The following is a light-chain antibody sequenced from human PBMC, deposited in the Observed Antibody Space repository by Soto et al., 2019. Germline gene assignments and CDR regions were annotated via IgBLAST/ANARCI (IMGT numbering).Light chain of an antibody. V-gene: IGKV1-39*01. J-gene: IGKJ2*01. Sequence: DIQMTQSPSSLSASVGDRVTITCRASQSISTYLNWYQHKPGKSPKLLIYAASSLQSGVPSRFRGSGSGTDFTLTISSLQPEDFATYYCQQSYSTPPYTFGQGTKLEIK. CDR1: QSISTY. CDR3: QQSYSTPPYT. CDR2: AAS.